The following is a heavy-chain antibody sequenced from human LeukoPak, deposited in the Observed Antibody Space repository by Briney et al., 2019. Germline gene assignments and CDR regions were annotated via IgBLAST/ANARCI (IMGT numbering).Heavy chain of an antibody. Sequence: ASVKVSRKASGYTFTSYGISWVRQAPGQGLEWMGWISAYNGNTNYAQKLQGRVTMTTDTSTSTAYMELRSLRSDDTAVYYCARVVAVAKYYYYMDVWGKGTTVTVSS. CDR3: ARVVAVAKYYYYMDV. D-gene: IGHD6-19*01. J-gene: IGHJ6*03. CDR2: ISAYNGNT. V-gene: IGHV1-18*01. CDR1: GYTFTSYG.